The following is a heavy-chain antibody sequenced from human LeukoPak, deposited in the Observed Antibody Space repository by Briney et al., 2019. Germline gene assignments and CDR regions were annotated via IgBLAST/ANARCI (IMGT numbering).Heavy chain of an antibody. Sequence: SETLSLTCAVYGGSFSAYYWSWIRQPPGKGLEWIGEINHSGSTNYNPSLKSRITMSVDTSKNQFSLKLSTVTAADTAVYYCARGRLIFYWGQGTLVTVSS. CDR2: INHSGST. D-gene: IGHD2-15*01. CDR3: ARGRLIFY. V-gene: IGHV4-34*01. CDR1: GGSFSAYY. J-gene: IGHJ4*02.